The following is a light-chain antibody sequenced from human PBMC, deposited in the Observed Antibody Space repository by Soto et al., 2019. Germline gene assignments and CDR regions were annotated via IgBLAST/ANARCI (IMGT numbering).Light chain of an antibody. V-gene: IGKV3-11*01. Sequence: EIVLTQSPATLSLSPGERATLSCRASQSVSSYLAWYQQKPGQAPRLLIYDASNRATGIPARFSGSGSGTDFTLTISSLAPEDFAVYYCQQRSHWPPKLTFGGGTKVEIK. J-gene: IGKJ4*01. CDR1: QSVSSY. CDR2: DAS. CDR3: QQRSHWPPKLT.